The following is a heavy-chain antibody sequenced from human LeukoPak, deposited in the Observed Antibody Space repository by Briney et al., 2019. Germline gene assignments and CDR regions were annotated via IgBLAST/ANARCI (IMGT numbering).Heavy chain of an antibody. CDR3: AKDIEPEMATMAFDY. J-gene: IGHJ4*02. D-gene: IGHD5-24*01. V-gene: IGHV3-43*02. CDR2: ISGDGTTT. Sequence: PGGSLRLSCAASGFTFDDYAMHWVRQAPGKSLEWVSLISGDGTTTYYGDSVKGRFTISRDNSKNSLYLQMNSLRTEDTALYYCAKDIEPEMATMAFDYWGQGTLVTVSS. CDR1: GFTFDDYA.